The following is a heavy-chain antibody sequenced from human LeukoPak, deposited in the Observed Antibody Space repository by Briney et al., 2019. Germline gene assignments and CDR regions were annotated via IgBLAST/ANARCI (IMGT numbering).Heavy chain of an antibody. CDR1: GFTFSSYE. Sequence: GGSLRLSCVASGFTFSSYEMNWVRRAPGKGLEWVSYISSSGSTIYYADSVKGLFTISRDTAKNSLYLKMNSLRAEDTAVYYCARDSSGWYRFEYWGQGTLVTVSS. CDR2: ISSSGSTI. CDR3: ARDSSGWYRFEY. V-gene: IGHV3-48*03. D-gene: IGHD6-19*01. J-gene: IGHJ4*02.